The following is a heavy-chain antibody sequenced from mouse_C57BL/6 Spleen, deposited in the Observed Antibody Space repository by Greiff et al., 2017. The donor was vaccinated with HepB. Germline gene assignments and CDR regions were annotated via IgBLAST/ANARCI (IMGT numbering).Heavy chain of an antibody. V-gene: IGHV1-82*01. D-gene: IGHD2-4*01. CDR3: ARWGNDYDGGTGFAY. CDR2: IYPGDGDT. Sequence: VQLQQSGPELVKPGASVKISCKASGYAFSSSWMNWVKQRPGKGLEWIGRIYPGDGDTNYNGKFKGKATLTADKSSSTAYMQLSSLTSEDSAVYLCARWGNDYDGGTGFAYWGQGTLVTVSA. CDR1: GYAFSSSW. J-gene: IGHJ3*01.